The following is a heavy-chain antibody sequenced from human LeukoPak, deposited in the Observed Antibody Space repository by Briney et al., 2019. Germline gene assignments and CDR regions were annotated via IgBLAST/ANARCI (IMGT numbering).Heavy chain of an antibody. V-gene: IGHV1-2*07. CDR1: GCTFSGYY. CDR2: INPNSGGT. J-gene: IGHJ4*02. D-gene: IGHD6-13*01. CDR3: ARSGGAAAGPFYYFDQ. Sequence: GASVKVSCKASGCTFSGYYMNWVRQAPGQGLEWMGWINPNSGGTNYGHKIQGRVTLTRDTSISTVYMELSGLTSDDTAMYYCARSGGAAAGPFYYFDQWGQGTLVTVSS.